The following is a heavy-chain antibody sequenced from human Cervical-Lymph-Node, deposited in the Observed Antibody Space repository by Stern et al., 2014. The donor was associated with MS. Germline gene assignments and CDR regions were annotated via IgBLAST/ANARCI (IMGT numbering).Heavy chain of an antibody. CDR1: GYSFTANW. J-gene: IGHJ4*02. CDR2: IYPGESDT. D-gene: IGHD4-17*01. CDR3: ARDYGDYAFDY. Sequence: ELHLVESGAEVKKPGESLKISCKGSGYSFTANWIAWVRQLPGQGLERMGIIYPGESDTRYSPSFQGQVTISADKSISTAYLQWSSLKASDTAMYYCARDYGDYAFDYWGQGTLVTVSS. V-gene: IGHV5-51*01.